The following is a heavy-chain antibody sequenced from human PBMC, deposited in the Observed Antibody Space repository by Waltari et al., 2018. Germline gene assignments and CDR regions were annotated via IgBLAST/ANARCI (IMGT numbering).Heavy chain of an antibody. CDR3: ARDRSGTINSFDP. CDR1: GDSVRSGPYF. J-gene: IGHJ5*02. CDR2: MFYSGTT. D-gene: IGHD1-26*01. V-gene: IGHV4-39*07. Sequence: QLQLQESGPRLVKPAETLSLTCTFSGDSVRSGPYFWAWIRQPPGKGLEWLGSMFYSGTTYHNSSLKSRVTISVDTSKNQVSLQLKSVTAADTAVYFCARDRSGTINSFDPWGRGTLVTVSS.